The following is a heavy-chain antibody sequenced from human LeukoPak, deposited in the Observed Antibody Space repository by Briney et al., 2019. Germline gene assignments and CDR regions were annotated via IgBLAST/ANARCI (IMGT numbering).Heavy chain of an antibody. Sequence: GASVKVSCKASGYTFTSYGISWVRQAPGQGLEWMGWISAYNGNTNYAQKLQGRVTITRDTSASTAYMELSSLRSEDTAVYYCARDDTYYYDSSGYSQPHYYYYGMDVWGQGTTVTVSS. V-gene: IGHV1-18*01. CDR3: ARDDTYYYDSSGYSQPHYYYYGMDV. CDR1: GYTFTSYG. D-gene: IGHD3-22*01. CDR2: ISAYNGNT. J-gene: IGHJ6*02.